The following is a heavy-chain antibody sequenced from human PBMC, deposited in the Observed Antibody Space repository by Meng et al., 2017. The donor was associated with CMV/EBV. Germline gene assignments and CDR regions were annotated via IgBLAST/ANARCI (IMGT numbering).Heavy chain of an antibody. CDR1: GFTFSSYS. V-gene: IGHV3-21*04. Sequence: GESLKISCAASGFTFSSYSMNWVRQAPGKGLEWVSSISSSSSYIYYADSVKGRFTISRDNAKNSLYLQMNSLRSEDTAVYYCARGLRIFGVVPSPYYFDYWGQGTLVTVSS. CDR3: ARGLRIFGVVPSPYYFDY. J-gene: IGHJ4*02. D-gene: IGHD3-3*01. CDR2: ISSSSSYI.